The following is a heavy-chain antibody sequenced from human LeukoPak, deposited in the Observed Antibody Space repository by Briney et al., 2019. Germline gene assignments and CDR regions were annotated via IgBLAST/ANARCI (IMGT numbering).Heavy chain of an antibody. V-gene: IGHV4-39*07. CDR3: ARDRPGNPYYYDSSGYYYDY. CDR1: GGSISSSSYY. D-gene: IGHD3-22*01. J-gene: IGHJ4*02. Sequence: SETLSLTCTVSGGSISSSSYYWGWIRQPPGKGLEWIGSIYYSGSTHYNPSLKSRVTISVDTSKDQFSLKLSSVTAADTAVYYCARDRPGNPYYYDSSGYYYDYWGQGTLVTVSS. CDR2: IYYSGST.